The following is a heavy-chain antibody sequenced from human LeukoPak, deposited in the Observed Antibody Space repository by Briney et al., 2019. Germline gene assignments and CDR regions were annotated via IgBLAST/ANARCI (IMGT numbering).Heavy chain of an antibody. Sequence: GGSLRLSCAASGFTFSSYAMSWVRQAPGKGLEWVSAISGSGGSTYYAGSVKGRFTISRDNSKNTLSLQMNSLRAEDTTVYYCAKVDFDFLSGYPDYWGQGTLVTVSS. CDR2: ISGSGGST. CDR1: GFTFSSYA. V-gene: IGHV3-23*01. J-gene: IGHJ4*02. D-gene: IGHD3-3*01. CDR3: AKVDFDFLSGYPDY.